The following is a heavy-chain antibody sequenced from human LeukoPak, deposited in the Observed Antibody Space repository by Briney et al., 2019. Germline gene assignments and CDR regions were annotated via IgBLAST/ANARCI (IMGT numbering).Heavy chain of an antibody. CDR2: INHSGST. J-gene: IGHJ5*02. CDR1: GGSFSGYY. CDR3: ARGSGSYWFDP. V-gene: IGHV4-34*01. Sequence: SETLSLTCAVYGGSFSGYYWSWIRQPPGKGLEWIGEINHSGSTNYNPSLKSRVTISVDTSKNQFSLKLSSVTAADTAVYYCARGSGSYWFDPWGQGTLVTVSS. D-gene: IGHD1-26*01.